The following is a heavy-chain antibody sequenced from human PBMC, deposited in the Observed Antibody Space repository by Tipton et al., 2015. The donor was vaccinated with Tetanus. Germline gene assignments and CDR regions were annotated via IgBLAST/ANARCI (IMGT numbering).Heavy chain of an antibody. J-gene: IGHJ4*02. V-gene: IGHV4-61*08. D-gene: IGHD6-13*01. Sequence: LRLSCTVSGGSFSDGAYYWSWIRQHPGKGLEWIGYVYYTGSTNHNPSLKSRVTISMDRSKNQISLQLTSVTAADTAVYFCAGVTAQRTELYFDHWGQGTLVTVSS. CDR2: VYYTGST. CDR3: AGVTAQRTELYFDH. CDR1: GGSFSDGAYY.